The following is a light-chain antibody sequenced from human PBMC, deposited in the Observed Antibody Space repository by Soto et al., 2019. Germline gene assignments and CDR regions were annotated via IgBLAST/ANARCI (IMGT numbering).Light chain of an antibody. CDR3: QQYNHWWT. J-gene: IGKJ1*01. CDR1: RSISSN. CDR2: DAS. V-gene: IGKV3-15*01. Sequence: EVVMTQSPATLSVSLGERATLSCRASRSISSNLAWFQQKPGQAPRLLIFDASTRATGVPARFSGSGSGTEFTLIISSLQSEDFAVYYCQQYNHWWTFGQGTKVEIK.